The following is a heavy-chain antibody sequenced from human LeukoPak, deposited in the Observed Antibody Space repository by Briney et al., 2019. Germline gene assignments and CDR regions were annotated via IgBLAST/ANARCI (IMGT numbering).Heavy chain of an antibody. D-gene: IGHD2-15*01. J-gene: IGHJ4*02. V-gene: IGHV4-39*01. CDR3: ARHGDQTGGGSEFDH. CDR2: IYYSGST. Sequence: PSETLSLTCTVSGGSISSSSYYWGWIRQPPGKGLEWIGSIYYSGSTYYNPSLKSRVTISVDTSKNQFSLKLSSVTAADTAVYYCARHGDQTGGGSEFDHWGQGTLVTVSS. CDR1: GGSISSSSYY.